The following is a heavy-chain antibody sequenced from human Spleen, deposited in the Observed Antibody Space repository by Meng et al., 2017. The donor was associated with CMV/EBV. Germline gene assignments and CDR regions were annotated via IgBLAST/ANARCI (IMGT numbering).Heavy chain of an antibody. D-gene: IGHD5-24*01. CDR3: ARDREMASQYYYAMDV. CDR2: IHYSGGGT. CDR1: GGSVSGGGYY. J-gene: IGHJ6*02. Sequence: SETLSLTCSVSGGSVSGGGYYWNWVRQPPGKGLEWIGFIHYSGGGTDYNPSLKSRVTISIDTSKNQLSLKLSSVTAADTAVYYCARDREMASQYYYAMDVWGQGTTVTVSS. V-gene: IGHV4-61*08.